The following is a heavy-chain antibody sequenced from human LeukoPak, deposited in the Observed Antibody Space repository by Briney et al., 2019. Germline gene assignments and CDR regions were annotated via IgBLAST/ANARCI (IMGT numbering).Heavy chain of an antibody. CDR2: ISYDGRKK. CDR3: ARVGGGEWEEPYYYKMDV. CDR1: GFTFSSYA. J-gene: IGHJ6*03. Sequence: GGSLRLSCAASGFTFSSYAMHWVRQAPGKGLEWVAVISYDGRKKYYADSVKGRSTISRDNSKNTLYLQMNSLRAEDTAVYYCARVGGGEWEEPYYYKMDVWGKGTTVTVSS. V-gene: IGHV3-30*04. D-gene: IGHD1-26*01.